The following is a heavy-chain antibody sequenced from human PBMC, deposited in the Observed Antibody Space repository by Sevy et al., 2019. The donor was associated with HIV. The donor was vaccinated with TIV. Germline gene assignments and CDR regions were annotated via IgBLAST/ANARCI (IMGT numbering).Heavy chain of an antibody. CDR3: VRGGYYYDSSGYPWYFDY. D-gene: IGHD3-22*01. Sequence: GGSLRLSCAASGFTVSSNYMSWVRQAPGKGLEWVSVIYSGGSTYYADSVKGRFTISRDNSKNTLYLQMNSLRAEDTAVYYCVRGGYYYDSSGYPWYFDYWGQGTLVTVSS. J-gene: IGHJ4*02. V-gene: IGHV3-53*01. CDR2: IYSGGST. CDR1: GFTVSSNY.